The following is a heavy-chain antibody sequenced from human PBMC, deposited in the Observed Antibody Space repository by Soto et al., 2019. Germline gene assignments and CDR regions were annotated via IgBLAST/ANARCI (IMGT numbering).Heavy chain of an antibody. J-gene: IGHJ5*02. D-gene: IGHD6-13*01. CDR3: TRGIALGS. Sequence: QVQLVQSGAEVQKPGSSVKVSCKASGGTFSNYALTWLRQAPGQGLEWMGGIIPLSGTPNYAQKVQGRVTITADKSTTTVYMELSSLRSEDTAVYDCTRGIALGSWGQGTLVTVSS. CDR2: IIPLSGTP. V-gene: IGHV1-69*06. CDR1: GGTFSNYA.